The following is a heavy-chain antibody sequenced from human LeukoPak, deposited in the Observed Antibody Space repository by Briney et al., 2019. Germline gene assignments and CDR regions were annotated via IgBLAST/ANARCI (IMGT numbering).Heavy chain of an antibody. J-gene: IGHJ3*02. V-gene: IGHV1-2*02. CDR2: INPNSGGT. CDR1: GYTFTGYH. CDR3: VXXWDSSGYYAFDI. D-gene: IGHD3-22*01. Sequence: SVKVXXKASGYTFTGYHIHWVRQAPGQGPEWMAWINPNSGGTKYAQKFQGRVTITRDTSISTDYMEMSRLTYDDTAGDYCVXXWDSSGYYAFDIWGQGTMVTVSS.